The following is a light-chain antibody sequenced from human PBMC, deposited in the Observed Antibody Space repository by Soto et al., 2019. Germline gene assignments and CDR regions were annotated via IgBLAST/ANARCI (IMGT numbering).Light chain of an antibody. J-gene: IGKJ1*01. CDR2: WAS. CDR1: QSLLYSSNSKNY. CDR3: QQYYSTPWT. V-gene: IGKV4-1*01. Sequence: DIVVTQSPDSLAASLGERATIDCKSSQSLLYSSNSKNYLAWYQQKPGQPPKLLIYWASTRESGVPDRFSGSGSGTDFTLTISSLQAEDVAVYYCQQYYSTPWTFGQGTKVEIK.